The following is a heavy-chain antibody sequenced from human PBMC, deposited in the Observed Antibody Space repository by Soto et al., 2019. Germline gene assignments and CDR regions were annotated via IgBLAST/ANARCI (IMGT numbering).Heavy chain of an antibody. J-gene: IGHJ6*02. D-gene: IGHD6-13*01. CDR1: GYTFTGYY. V-gene: IGHV1-2*04. CDR3: ARVVAAADFYGMDV. CDR2: INPNSGGT. Sequence: SVKVSCTASGYTFTGYYMHWVRQAPGQGLEWMGWINPNSGGTNYAQKFQGWVTMTRDTSISTAYMELSRLRSDDTAVYYCARVVAAADFYGMDVWGQGTTVTVSS.